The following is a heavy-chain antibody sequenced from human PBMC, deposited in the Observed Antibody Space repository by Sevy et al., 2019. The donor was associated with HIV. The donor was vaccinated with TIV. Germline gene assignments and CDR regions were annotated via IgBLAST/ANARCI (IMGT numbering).Heavy chain of an antibody. J-gene: IGHJ4*02. CDR3: ARLPRGSYYVDY. D-gene: IGHD1-26*01. CDR1: GFTVSSNY. Sequence: GGSLRLSCAASGFTVSSNYMSWVRQAPGKGLEWVSVIYSGGSTYYADSVKGRFTISRDNSKNTLYLQMNSLRAEDMAVYYCARLPRGSYYVDYWGQGTLVTVSS. V-gene: IGHV3-53*01. CDR2: IYSGGST.